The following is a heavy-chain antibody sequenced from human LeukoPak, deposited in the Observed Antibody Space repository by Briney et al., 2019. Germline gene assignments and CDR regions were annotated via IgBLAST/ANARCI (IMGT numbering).Heavy chain of an antibody. J-gene: IGHJ4*02. Sequence: PGGSLRLSCAASGCTSSSYSMNWVRQAPGKGLEWVSSISSSSSYIYYADSVKGRFTISRDNAKNSLYLQMNSLRAEDTAVYYCARDTGYSSSWYIFDYWGQGTLVTVSS. CDR1: GCTSSSYS. V-gene: IGHV3-21*01. CDR3: ARDTGYSSSWYIFDY. CDR2: ISSSSSYI. D-gene: IGHD6-13*01.